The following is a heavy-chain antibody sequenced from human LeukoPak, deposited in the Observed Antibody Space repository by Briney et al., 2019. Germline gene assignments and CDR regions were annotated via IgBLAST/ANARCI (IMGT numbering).Heavy chain of an antibody. CDR1: GYTFTSYA. D-gene: IGHD6-13*01. CDR2: INAGNGNT. J-gene: IGHJ5*02. Sequence: ASVNVSCKASGYTFTSYAMHWVRQAPGQRLEWMGWINAGNGNTKYSQKFQGRVTITRDTSASTAYMELSSLRSEDTAVYYCARGDHSSSWYRDRFDPWGQGTLVTVSS. V-gene: IGHV1-3*01. CDR3: ARGDHSSSWYRDRFDP.